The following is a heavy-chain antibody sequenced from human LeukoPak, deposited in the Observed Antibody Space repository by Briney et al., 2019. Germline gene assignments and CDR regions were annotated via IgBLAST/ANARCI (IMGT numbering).Heavy chain of an antibody. Sequence: GGSLRLXCAASGFTFSSYWMRWVRQAPGKGLESVANIKQDGSEKYYVDSVRGRFTISRDNAKNSLYLQMNSLRAEDTAVYYCANLYSSSWYGGYYFDYWGQGTLVTVSS. CDR1: GFTFSSYW. D-gene: IGHD6-13*01. J-gene: IGHJ4*02. CDR3: ANLYSSSWYGGYYFDY. CDR2: IKQDGSEK. V-gene: IGHV3-7*01.